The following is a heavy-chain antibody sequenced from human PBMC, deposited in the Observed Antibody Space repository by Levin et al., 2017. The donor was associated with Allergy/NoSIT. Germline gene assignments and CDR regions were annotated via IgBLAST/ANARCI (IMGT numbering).Heavy chain of an antibody. V-gene: IGHV3-48*03. CDR1: GFTFRSYE. D-gene: IGHD3-3*01. CDR3: ARQLGNFWSGYNYFDY. J-gene: IGHJ4*02. CDR2: ISSTCSTI. Sequence: LSLTCAASGFTFRSYEMNWVRRAPGKGLEWVSYISSTCSTIYSADSVKGRFTISRDNAKNSLYLHMNSLRAEDTAVYYCARQLGNFWSGYNYFDYWGQGTLVTVSS.